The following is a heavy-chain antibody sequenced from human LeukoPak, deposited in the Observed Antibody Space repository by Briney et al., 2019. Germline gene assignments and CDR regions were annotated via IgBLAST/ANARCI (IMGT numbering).Heavy chain of an antibody. J-gene: IGHJ4*02. V-gene: IGHV3-21*01. CDR1: GFTFSSYS. CDR3: AREPRSGGIRFDDY. CDR2: ISSSSSYV. Sequence: GGSLRLSCAASGFTFSSYSMNWVRQAPGKGLEWVSSISSSSSYVYYADSVKGRFTISRDNAKNSLYLQMNSLRAEDTAVYYCAREPRSGGIRFDDYWGQGTLVTVSS. D-gene: IGHD2-15*01.